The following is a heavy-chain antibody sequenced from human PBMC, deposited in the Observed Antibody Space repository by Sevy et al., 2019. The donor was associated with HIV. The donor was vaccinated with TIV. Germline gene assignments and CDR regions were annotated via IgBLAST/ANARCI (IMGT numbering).Heavy chain of an antibody. Sequence: GGSLRLSCAASGFTFSSYWMSWVRQAPGKGLEWVANIKQDGSEKYYVDSVKGRFTISRDNAKNSLYLQMNSLRAEDTAVYYCAREGYYYGSGSYSPPYYYYYGMDVWDQGTTVTVSS. D-gene: IGHD3-10*01. J-gene: IGHJ6*02. V-gene: IGHV3-7*03. CDR2: IKQDGSEK. CDR3: AREGYYYGSGSYSPPYYYYYGMDV. CDR1: GFTFSSYW.